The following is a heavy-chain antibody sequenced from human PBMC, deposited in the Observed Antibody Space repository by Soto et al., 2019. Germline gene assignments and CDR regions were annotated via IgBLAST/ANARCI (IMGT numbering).Heavy chain of an antibody. CDR3: TTEVGIFGGGSFHSFVDY. Sequence: EVQLVESGGGLVKPGGSLRLSCEASGFTFSNAWMSWVRQAPGKGLEWVGRIKSKTDGGTTDYAAPVKGRFTISRDDSKNTLYLQMNSLKTEDTAVYYCTTEVGIFGGGSFHSFVDYWGQGTLVTVSS. J-gene: IGHJ4*02. D-gene: IGHD2-15*01. CDR1: GFTFSNAW. V-gene: IGHV3-15*01. CDR2: IKSKTDGGTT.